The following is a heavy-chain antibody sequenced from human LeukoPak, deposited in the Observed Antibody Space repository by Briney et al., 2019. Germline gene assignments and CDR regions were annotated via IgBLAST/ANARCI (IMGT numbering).Heavy chain of an antibody. J-gene: IGHJ4*02. CDR1: GGSISSTSFY. V-gene: IGHV4-39*01. CDR3: TGDSGVVNDYYFHY. CDR2: IYYSGNT. D-gene: IGHD2-21*01. Sequence: KPSETLSPTCTVSGGSISSTSFYWSWVRQPPGKGLEWIGSIYYSGNTYYNPSLKSRLTVCVDTSKNQFSLTLTSVTPADTAVYYCTGDSGVVNDYYFHYWGPGTLVSVSS.